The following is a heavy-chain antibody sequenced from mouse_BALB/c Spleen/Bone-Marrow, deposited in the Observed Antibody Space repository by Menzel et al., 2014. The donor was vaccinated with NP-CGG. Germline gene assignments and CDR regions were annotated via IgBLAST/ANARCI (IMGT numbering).Heavy chain of an antibody. CDR1: GYTFSNYW. D-gene: IGHD3-1*01. Sequence: VQLQQSGTVLARLGAAVKMSCKASGYTFSNYWMHWIKQRPGQGLEWIGTIHPGNSDTTYNQKFKGKAKLTAVTSTSTAYMELSSLTNEDSAVYYCTTLARNNFDYWGQGTTLTVSS. CDR3: TTLARNNFDY. V-gene: IGHV1-5*01. J-gene: IGHJ2*01. CDR2: IHPGNSDT.